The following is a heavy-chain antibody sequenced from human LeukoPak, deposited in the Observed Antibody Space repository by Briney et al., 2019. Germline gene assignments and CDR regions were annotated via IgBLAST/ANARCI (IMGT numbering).Heavy chain of an antibody. CDR2: IIPIFGTA. D-gene: IGHD2-15*01. J-gene: IGHJ4*02. CDR1: GYTFTGYY. CDR3: ARASTKTLGYCSGGSCYSPDY. V-gene: IGHV1-69*13. Sequence: ASVKVSCKASGYTFTGYYMHWVRQAPGQGLEWMGGIIPIFGTANYAQKFQGRVTITADESTSTAYMELSSLRSEDTAVYYCARASTKTLGYCSGGSCYSPDYWGQGTLVTVSS.